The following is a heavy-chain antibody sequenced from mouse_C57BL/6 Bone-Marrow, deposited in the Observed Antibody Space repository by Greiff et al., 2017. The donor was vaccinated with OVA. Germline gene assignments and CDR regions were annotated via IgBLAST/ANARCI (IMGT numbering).Heavy chain of an antibody. CDR2: IRLKSDNYAT. J-gene: IGHJ4*01. Sequence: EVKLQESGGGLVQPGGSMKLSCVASGFTFSNYWMNWVRQSPEKGLEWVAQIRLKSDNYATHYAESVKGRFTISRDDSKSSVYLQMNNLRAEDTGIYYCTTYYSNYEGGYYAMDYWGQGTSVTVSS. D-gene: IGHD2-5*01. CDR3: TTYYSNYEGGYYAMDY. CDR1: GFTFSNYW. V-gene: IGHV6-3*01.